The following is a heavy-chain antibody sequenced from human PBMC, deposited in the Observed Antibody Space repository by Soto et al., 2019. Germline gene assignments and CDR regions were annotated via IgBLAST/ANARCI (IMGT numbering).Heavy chain of an antibody. J-gene: IGHJ4*02. Sequence: QLQLQESGSGLVKPSQTLSLTCAVSGGSISSGGYSWSWIRQPPGKGLEWIGYIYHSGSTYYNPSLKSRVTLSVGRSKNQFSLKLSSVTAADTAVYYCASAGGLGAVAADYWGQGTLVTVSS. D-gene: IGHD6-19*01. V-gene: IGHV4-30-2*01. CDR1: GGSISSGGYS. CDR2: IYHSGST. CDR3: ASAGGLGAVAADY.